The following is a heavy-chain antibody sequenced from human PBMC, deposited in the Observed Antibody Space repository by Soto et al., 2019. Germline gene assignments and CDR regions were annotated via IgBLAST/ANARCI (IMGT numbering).Heavy chain of an antibody. CDR2: INPNSGGT. V-gene: IGHV1-2*02. D-gene: IGHD6-13*01. CDR3: AKSIAAAGTPYNCFDP. J-gene: IGHJ5*02. Sequence: ASVKVSCKASGYTFTGYYMHWVRQAPGQGLEWMGWINPNSGGTNYAQKFQGRVTMTRDTSISTAYMELSRLRSDDTAVYYCAKSIAAAGTPYNCFDPWGQGTLVTVSS. CDR1: GYTFTGYY.